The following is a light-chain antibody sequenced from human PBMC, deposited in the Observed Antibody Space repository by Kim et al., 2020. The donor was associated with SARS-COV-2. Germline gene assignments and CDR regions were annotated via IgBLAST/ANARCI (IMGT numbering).Light chain of an antibody. Sequence: EVVLTQSPASLSLPPGERVTLSCRASQSVGSELAWYQHKSGQAPRLLIYDASNRATGIPARFSGSGSGTDFTLTISSLQPEDFAVYYCQQRDSWPRTFGQGTKVDIK. J-gene: IGKJ1*01. CDR3: QQRDSWPRT. CDR2: DAS. CDR1: QSVGSE. V-gene: IGKV3-11*01.